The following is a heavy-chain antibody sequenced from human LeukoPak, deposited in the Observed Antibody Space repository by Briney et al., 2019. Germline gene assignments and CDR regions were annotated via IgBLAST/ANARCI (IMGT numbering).Heavy chain of an antibody. J-gene: IGHJ4*02. Sequence: SGTLSLTCAVSGGSISSSNWWSWVRQPPGKGLEWIGEIYHSGSTNYNPSLKSRVTISVDKSKNQFSLKLSSVTAADTAVYYCARDGITMVRGRNFFFDYWGQGTLVTVFS. D-gene: IGHD3-10*01. CDR1: GGSISSSNW. CDR3: ARDGITMVRGRNFFFDY. CDR2: IYHSGST. V-gene: IGHV4-4*02.